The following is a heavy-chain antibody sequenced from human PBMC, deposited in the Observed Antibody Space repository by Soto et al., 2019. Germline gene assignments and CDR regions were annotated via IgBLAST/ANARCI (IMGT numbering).Heavy chain of an antibody. CDR2: IYYSGST. Sequence: PSETLSLTCTVSGGSISSYYWSWIRQPPGKGLEWIGYIYYSGSTNYNPSLKSRVTISVDTSKNQFSLKLSSVTAADTAVYYCARFSSDSSSPATRNYYYYGMDVWGQGTTVTVSS. V-gene: IGHV4-59*01. D-gene: IGHD6-6*01. CDR3: ARFSSDSSSPATRNYYYYGMDV. CDR1: GGSISSYY. J-gene: IGHJ6*02.